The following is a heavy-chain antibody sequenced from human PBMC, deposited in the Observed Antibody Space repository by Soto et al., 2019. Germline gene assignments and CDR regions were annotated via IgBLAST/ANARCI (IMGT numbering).Heavy chain of an antibody. Sequence: EVQLLESGGGLVQPGGSLRLSCAASGFTFSSYAISWVRRAPGKGLCWVSAIIGSGGSTYYADSVKGRFTISRDNSKKTLNQQMNSLRAEETAVYYCASRETPDPFDYWGQGTPVTVSS. J-gene: IGHJ4*02. CDR3: ASRETPDPFDY. CDR1: GFTFSSYA. CDR2: IIGSGGST. V-gene: IGHV3-23*01. D-gene: IGHD2-15*01.